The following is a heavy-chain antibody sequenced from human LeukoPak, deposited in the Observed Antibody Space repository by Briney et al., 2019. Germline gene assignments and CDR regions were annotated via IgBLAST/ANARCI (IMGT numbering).Heavy chain of an antibody. V-gene: IGHV1-69*13. D-gene: IGHD3-3*01. Sequence: SVKVSCKASGGTFSSYAISWARQAPGRGLEWMGGIIPIFGTANYAQKFQGRVTITADESTSTAYMELSSLRSEDTAVYYCAGHDFWSGSWFDPWGQGTLVTVSS. J-gene: IGHJ5*02. CDR1: GGTFSSYA. CDR3: AGHDFWSGSWFDP. CDR2: IIPIFGTA.